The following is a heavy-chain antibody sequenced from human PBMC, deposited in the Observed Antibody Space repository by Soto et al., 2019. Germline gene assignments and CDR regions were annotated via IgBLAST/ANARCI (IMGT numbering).Heavy chain of an antibody. Sequence: EVQLLESGGGLVQPGGSLRLSCAASGFTFSNYAMSWVRQAPGKGLEWVLSISSSGGTIYYADSVKGRFTISRDNSKNTLYLQVNSLRAEDTAIYFCAKDQVAARRYYYYGMDVWGQGTTVTVSS. J-gene: IGHJ6*02. D-gene: IGHD6-6*01. CDR3: AKDQVAARRYYYYGMDV. CDR2: ISSSGGTI. CDR1: GFTFSNYA. V-gene: IGHV3-23*01.